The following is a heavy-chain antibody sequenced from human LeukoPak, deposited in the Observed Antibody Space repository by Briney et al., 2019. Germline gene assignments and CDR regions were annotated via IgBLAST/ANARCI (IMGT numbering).Heavy chain of an antibody. Sequence: GGSLRLSCAASGFTFDDYAMHWVRQAPGKGLEWVSGICWNSGSIGYADSVKGRFTISRDNAKNSLYLQMNSLRAEDTALYYCAKDTAPALGVAGDFDYWGQGTLVTVSS. CDR3: AKDTAPALGVAGDFDY. J-gene: IGHJ4*02. CDR1: GFTFDDYA. CDR2: ICWNSGSI. D-gene: IGHD6-19*01. V-gene: IGHV3-9*01.